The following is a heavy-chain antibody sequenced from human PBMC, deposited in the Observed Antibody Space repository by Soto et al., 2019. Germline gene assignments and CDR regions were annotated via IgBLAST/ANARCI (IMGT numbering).Heavy chain of an antibody. CDR3: ARAPETPPIFGVVRPYFFDF. J-gene: IGHJ4*02. CDR2: IFYSDSF. Sequence: QVQLQESGPGLVKSSQTLSLTCTVSGGYISSGGSYWSWIRQRPGKGLEWIGYIFYSDSFYYTPSHKGRVVILGETSKNQFTLKLSSVTDADTAVYYCARAPETPPIFGVVRPYFFDFWGQGSLVTISS. V-gene: IGHV4-31*03. D-gene: IGHD3-3*01. CDR1: GGYISSGGSY.